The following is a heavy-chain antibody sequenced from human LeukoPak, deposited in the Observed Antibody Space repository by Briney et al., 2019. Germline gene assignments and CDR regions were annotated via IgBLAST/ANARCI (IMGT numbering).Heavy chain of an antibody. CDR1: GGSISSDY. J-gene: IGHJ6*02. V-gene: IGHV4-59*08. CDR3: ARVRMTTVTSPGYYYGMDV. Sequence: SGTLSLTCTVSGGSISSDYWSWIRQPPGKGLEWIGYIYYSGSTNYNPSLKSRVTISVDTSKNQFSLKLSSVTAADTAVYYCARVRMTTVTSPGYYYGMDVWGQGTTVTVSS. D-gene: IGHD4-17*01. CDR2: IYYSGST.